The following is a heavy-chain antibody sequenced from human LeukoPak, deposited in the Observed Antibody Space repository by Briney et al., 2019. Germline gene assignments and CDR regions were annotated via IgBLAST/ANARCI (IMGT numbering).Heavy chain of an antibody. V-gene: IGHV3-23*01. CDR2: ILGSGGNT. CDR1: GFTFSSYA. D-gene: IGHD6-13*01. Sequence: SGGSLRLSCTASGFTFSSYAMNWVRQAPGKGLEWVSTILGSGGNTFYADSVKGRFTISRDNSKNTLYLQMNSLRAEDTAVYYCARDSSSSWSAPFDSWGQGTLVTVSS. CDR3: ARDSSSSWSAPFDS. J-gene: IGHJ4*02.